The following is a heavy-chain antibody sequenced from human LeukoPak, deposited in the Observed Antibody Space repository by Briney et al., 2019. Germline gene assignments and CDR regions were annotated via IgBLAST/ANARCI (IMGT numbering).Heavy chain of an antibody. J-gene: IGHJ6*03. CDR2: IFYSGST. CDR3: ARGGGITMVRGAHNYYYFMDV. D-gene: IGHD3-10*01. Sequence: KASETLSLTCTVSSGSISTSNYYWGWVRQPPEKALEWIGNIFYSGSTYYSPSLKSRVTISLDTSRNQFSLKLNSVTAADTAIYYCARGGGITMVRGAHNYYYFMDVWGKGTPVTISS. V-gene: IGHV4-39*07. CDR1: SGSISTSNYY.